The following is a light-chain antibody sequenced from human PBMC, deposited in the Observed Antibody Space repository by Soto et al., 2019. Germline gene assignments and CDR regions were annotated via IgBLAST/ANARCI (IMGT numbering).Light chain of an antibody. J-gene: IGKJ1*01. CDR1: QSVSTL. V-gene: IGKV3-11*01. CDR3: QSCSNWPGT. Sequence: EIVLTQSPAILSLSTGERATLSCRASQSVSTLLAWYQQKPGQAPRLLIYDASNRATGIPARFSGGGSVTDFDRTISSLEPEDVAVYCGQSCSNWPGTFGYGTKLAF. CDR2: DAS.